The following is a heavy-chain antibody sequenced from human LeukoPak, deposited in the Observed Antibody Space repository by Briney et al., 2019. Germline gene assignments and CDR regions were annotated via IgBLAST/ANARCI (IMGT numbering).Heavy chain of an antibody. V-gene: IGHV3-48*03. CDR1: GFTFSSYE. D-gene: IGHD3-3*01. J-gene: IGHJ4*02. CDR3: ARNVIGVVIFDY. Sequence: GGSLRLSCAASGFTFSSYEMNWVRQAPGKGLEWVSYISSSGSTIYYADSVKGRFTISRDNAKNSLYLQMNSLRDEDTAVYYCARNVIGVVIFDYWGQGTLVTVSS. CDR2: ISSSGSTI.